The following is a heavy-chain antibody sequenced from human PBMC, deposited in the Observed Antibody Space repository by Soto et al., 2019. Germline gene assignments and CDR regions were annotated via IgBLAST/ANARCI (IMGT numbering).Heavy chain of an antibody. CDR2: MYFGGSF. V-gene: IGHV4-59*02. J-gene: IGHJ5*02. D-gene: IGHD3-22*01. CDR1: GASVSHGY. CDR3: ARSYYDSTGFAVAP. Sequence: SETLSLTCNVSGASVSHGYWSWIRQPPGKGLEWIGFMYFGGSFNYNPSLTSRATISVETSKNQFSMKLTSVTASDTAVYYCARSYYDSTGFAVAPWGQGTLVTVSS.